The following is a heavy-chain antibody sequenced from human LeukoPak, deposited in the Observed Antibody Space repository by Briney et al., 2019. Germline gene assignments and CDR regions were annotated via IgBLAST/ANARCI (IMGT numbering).Heavy chain of an antibody. CDR3: ARGGTTMVQGVIIG. Sequence: GGSLRLSCAASGFTSSSYSMNWVRQAPGKGLEWVSSISSSSSYIYYADSVKGRFTISRDNAKNSLYLQMNSLRAEDTAVYYCARGGTTMVQGVIIGWGQGTLVTVSS. CDR2: ISSSSSYI. D-gene: IGHD3-10*01. J-gene: IGHJ4*02. CDR1: GFTSSSYS. V-gene: IGHV3-21*01.